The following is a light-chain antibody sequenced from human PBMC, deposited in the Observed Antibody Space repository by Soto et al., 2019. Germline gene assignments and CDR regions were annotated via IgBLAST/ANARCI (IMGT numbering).Light chain of an antibody. CDR2: GAS. J-gene: IGKJ4*01. V-gene: IGKV3-20*01. CDR3: QQSGSSPS. CDR1: QPVGSRF. Sequence: ENVLTQSPGTLSLSPGERVTLSCSASQPVGSRFLAWYQQKPGQAPRLLIYGASSRATGIPDRFSDSGSGTEFTLTTVRLETDDFAVYFCQQSGSSPSFGGGNKVEIK.